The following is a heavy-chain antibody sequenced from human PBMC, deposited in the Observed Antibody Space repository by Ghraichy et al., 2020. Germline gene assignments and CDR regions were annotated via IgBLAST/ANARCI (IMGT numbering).Heavy chain of an antibody. J-gene: IGHJ3*02. Sequence: GGSLRLSCAASGFTFSSYAMSWVRQAPGKGLEWVSAISGSGGSTYYADSVKGRFTISRDNSTNTLYLQMNSLRAEDTAVYYCAKDSPDYGDLVWVGGYAFDIWGKGTMVTVSS. CDR2: ISGSGGST. D-gene: IGHD4-17*01. CDR1: GFTFSSYA. V-gene: IGHV3-23*01. CDR3: AKDSPDYGDLVWVGGYAFDI.